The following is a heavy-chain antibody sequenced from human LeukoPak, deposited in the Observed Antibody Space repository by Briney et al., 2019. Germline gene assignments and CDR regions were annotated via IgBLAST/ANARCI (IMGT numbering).Heavy chain of an antibody. CDR2: ISSSSSYI. CDR1: GFTFTKYW. CDR3: AREVYDYGDY. V-gene: IGHV3-21*01. D-gene: IGHD3-16*01. Sequence: GDSLRLSCAASGFTFTKYWMTWVRQAPGKGLEWVSSISSSSSYIYYADSVKGRFTISRDNAKNSLYLQMNSLRAEDTAVYYCAREVYDYGDYWGQGTLVTVSS. J-gene: IGHJ4*02.